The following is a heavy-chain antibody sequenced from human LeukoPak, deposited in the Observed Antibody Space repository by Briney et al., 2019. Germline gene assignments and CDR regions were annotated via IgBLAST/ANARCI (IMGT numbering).Heavy chain of an antibody. J-gene: IGHJ3*02. Sequence: GGSPRLSCAASGFTFSSYSMNWVRQAPGKGLEWVSSISSSSSYIYYADSVKGRFTISRDNAKNSLYLQMNSLRAEDTAVYYCARWFGELRAFDIWGQGTMVTVSS. CDR3: ARWFGELRAFDI. V-gene: IGHV3-21*01. CDR1: GFTFSSYS. CDR2: ISSSSSYI. D-gene: IGHD3-10*01.